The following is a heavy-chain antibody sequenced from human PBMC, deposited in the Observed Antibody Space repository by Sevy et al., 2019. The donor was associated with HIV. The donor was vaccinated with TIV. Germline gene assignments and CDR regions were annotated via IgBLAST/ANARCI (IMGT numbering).Heavy chain of an antibody. J-gene: IGHJ5*02. V-gene: IGHV4-59*01. CDR3: AREDRRVGQWLAGWFDP. CDR2: IYYSGST. D-gene: IGHD6-19*01. CDR1: GGSISSYY. Sequence: SENLSLTCTVSGGSISSYYWSWIRQPPGKGLEWIGYIYYSGSTNYNPSLKSRVTISVDTSKNQFSLKLSSVTAADTAVYYCAREDRRVGQWLAGWFDPWGQGNLVTVSS.